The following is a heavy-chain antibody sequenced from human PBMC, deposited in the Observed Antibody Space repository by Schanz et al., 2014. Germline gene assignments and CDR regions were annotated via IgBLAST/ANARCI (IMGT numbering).Heavy chain of an antibody. CDR2: MNPNSGTT. V-gene: IGHV1-8*01. J-gene: IGHJ6*02. CDR3: ARAKRFGDMDV. D-gene: IGHD3-10*01. CDR1: GYTLTNFD. Sequence: QVQLVQSGAEVKKPGASVKVSCKASGYTLTNFDINWVRQAPGQGLEWMGWMNPNSGTTGYAQKFQGRVTMTRNTSTSTAYMELRGLRSDDTAVYYCARAKRFGDMDVWGQGTTVTVSS.